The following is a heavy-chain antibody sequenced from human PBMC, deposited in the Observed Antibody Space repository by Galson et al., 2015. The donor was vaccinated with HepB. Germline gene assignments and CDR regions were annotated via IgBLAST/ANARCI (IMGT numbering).Heavy chain of an antibody. CDR1: GFSLSTSGVG. D-gene: IGHD6-19*01. J-gene: IGHJ4*02. V-gene: IGHV2-5*01. CDR3: AHIYFMDFRYSSGWYAPFDY. CDR2: IYWNDDK. Sequence: PALVKPTQTLTLTCTFSGFSLSTSGVGVGWIRQPPGKALEWLALIYWNDDKRYSPSLKSRLTITKDTSKNQVVLTMTNMDPVDPATYYCAHIYFMDFRYSSGWYAPFDYWGQGTLVTVSS.